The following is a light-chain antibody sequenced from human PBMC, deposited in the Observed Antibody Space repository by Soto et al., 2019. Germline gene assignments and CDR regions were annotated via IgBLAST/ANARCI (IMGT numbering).Light chain of an antibody. CDR2: DAS. Sequence: DIQMTQSPSTLSASVGDRVTITCRASQSMSSWLAWYQQKPGKAPKLLIYDASSLESGVPSRFSGSGYGTECTLTIRRLQPDDFATYYCQQYNSYPYTFGQGTKLEIK. CDR3: QQYNSYPYT. CDR1: QSMSSW. V-gene: IGKV1-5*01. J-gene: IGKJ2*01.